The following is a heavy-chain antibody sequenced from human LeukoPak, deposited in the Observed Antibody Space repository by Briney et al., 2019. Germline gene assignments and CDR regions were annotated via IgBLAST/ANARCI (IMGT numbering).Heavy chain of an antibody. CDR2: IWYDGSNK. J-gene: IGHJ6*03. Sequence: GRSLRLSCAASGFTFSSYGMHWVRQAPGKGLEWVAVIWYDGSNKYYADSVKGRFTISRDNSKNTLYLQMNSLRAEDTAVYYCARDLRIAAAGGPLYYYTDVWGKGTTVTVSS. D-gene: IGHD6-13*01. CDR1: GFTFSSYG. V-gene: IGHV3-33*01. CDR3: ARDLRIAAAGGPLYYYTDV.